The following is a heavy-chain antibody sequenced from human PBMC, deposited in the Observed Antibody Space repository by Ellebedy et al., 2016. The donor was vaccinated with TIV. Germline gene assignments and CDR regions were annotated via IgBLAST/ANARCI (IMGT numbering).Heavy chain of an antibody. J-gene: IGHJ4*02. CDR2: IHYSGST. V-gene: IGHV4-30-4*01. CDR3: AGDVDTAMAY. CDR1: GGSISSGDYY. D-gene: IGHD5-18*01. Sequence: SETLSLTXAVSGGSISSGDYYWSWIRQPPGKGLEWIGYIHYSGSTYYNPSLKSRVTVSVGTSKNQFSLKLSSVTAADTAVYYCAGDVDTAMAYWGQGTLVTVSS.